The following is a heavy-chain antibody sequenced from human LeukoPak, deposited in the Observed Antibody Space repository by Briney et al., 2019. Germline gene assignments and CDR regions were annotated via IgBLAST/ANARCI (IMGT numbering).Heavy chain of an antibody. CDR1: GYTFTGYY. J-gene: IGHJ4*02. D-gene: IGHD3-10*01. V-gene: IGHV1-2*02. Sequence: GASVKVSCKASGYTFTGYYMHWVRQAPGQGLEWMGWINPNSGGTNYAQKFQGRVTMTRDTSISTAYMELSRQRSDDTAVYYCARGDYYGSGSYLVYWGQGTLVTVSS. CDR3: ARGDYYGSGSYLVY. CDR2: INPNSGGT.